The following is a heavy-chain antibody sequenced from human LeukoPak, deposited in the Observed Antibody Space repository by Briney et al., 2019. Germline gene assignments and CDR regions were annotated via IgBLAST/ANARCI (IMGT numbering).Heavy chain of an antibody. D-gene: IGHD3-3*01. Sequence: PGGSLRLSCAASGFTFGDYAMSWFRQAPGKGLEWVGFIRSKAYGGTTEYAASVKGRFTISRDDSKSIAYLQMNSLKTEDTAVYYCTRVASLLEWLSPFDYWGQGTLVTVSS. CDR2: IRSKAYGGTT. CDR3: TRVASLLEWLSPFDY. J-gene: IGHJ4*02. CDR1: GFTFGDYA. V-gene: IGHV3-49*03.